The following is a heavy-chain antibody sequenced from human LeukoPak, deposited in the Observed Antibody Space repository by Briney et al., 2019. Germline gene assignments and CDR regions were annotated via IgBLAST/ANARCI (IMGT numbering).Heavy chain of an antibody. CDR2: IIPIFGTA. Sequence: ASVKVCCKASGGTFSSYAISWVRQAPGQGLEWMRGIIPIFGTANYAQKFQGRVTITADESTSTAYMELSSLRSEDTAVYYCARDGLAGYSYGREYRPFDYWGQGTLVTVSS. CDR1: GGTFSSYA. D-gene: IGHD5-18*01. CDR3: ARDGLAGYSYGREYRPFDY. V-gene: IGHV1-69*13. J-gene: IGHJ4*02.